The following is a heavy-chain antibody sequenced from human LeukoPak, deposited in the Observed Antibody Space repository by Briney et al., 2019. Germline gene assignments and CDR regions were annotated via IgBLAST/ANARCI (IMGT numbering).Heavy chain of an antibody. CDR3: ARDSSSSPYYYYGMDV. Sequence: GGSLRLSCAASGFTFSSYGMHWVRQAPGKGLEWVAVIWYDGSNKYYADSVKGRFTISRGNSKNTLYLQMNSLRAEDTAVYYCARDSSSSPYYYYGMDVWGQGTTVTVSS. CDR1: GFTFSSYG. D-gene: IGHD6-6*01. J-gene: IGHJ6*02. CDR2: IWYDGSNK. V-gene: IGHV3-33*01.